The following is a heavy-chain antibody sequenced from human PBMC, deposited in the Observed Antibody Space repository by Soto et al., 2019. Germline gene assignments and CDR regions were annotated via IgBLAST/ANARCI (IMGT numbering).Heavy chain of an antibody. CDR3: ARDEVLRFLEWSLLSGMDV. D-gene: IGHD3-3*01. V-gene: IGHV3-21*01. J-gene: IGHJ6*02. Sequence: GGSLRLSCAASGFTFSSYSMNWVRQAPGKGLEWVSSISSSSSYIYYADSVKGRFTISRDNAKNSLYLQMNSLRAEDTAVYYCARDEVLRFLEWSLLSGMDVWGQGTTVTVSS. CDR1: GFTFSSYS. CDR2: ISSSSSYI.